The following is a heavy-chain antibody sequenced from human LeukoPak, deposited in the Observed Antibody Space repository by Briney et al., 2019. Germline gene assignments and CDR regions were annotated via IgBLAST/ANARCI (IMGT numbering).Heavy chain of an antibody. V-gene: IGHV4-39*01. CDR3: ASKQWVYYYMDV. CDR1: GGSISSSNYY. Sequence: TPSETLSLTCTVSGGSISSSNYYWGWIHQPPGKGLEWIVSISYSGTTYYNPSLKSRVTIFVDTSNNQFSLKLSSVTAADTAVYYCASKQWVYYYMDVWGKGTTVTVSS. J-gene: IGHJ6*03. D-gene: IGHD1-26*01. CDR2: ISYSGTT.